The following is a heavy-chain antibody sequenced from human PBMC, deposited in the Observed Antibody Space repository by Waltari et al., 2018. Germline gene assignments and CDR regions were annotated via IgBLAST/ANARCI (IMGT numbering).Heavy chain of an antibody. V-gene: IGHV3-23*01. CDR2: MSGSASGK. D-gene: IGHD5-18*01. CDR1: GFTLEGSP. Sequence: QLLQSGGGFAEPGGSLRVSCAASGFTLEGSPLGWFRQSPGRGLEGVAAMSGSASGKYYADSVKGRFTISTDDSKITLYLQMNSLTEDDSAIYYCAKWYTAMVGWGQGTQVTVSS. J-gene: IGHJ4*02. CDR3: AKWYTAMVG.